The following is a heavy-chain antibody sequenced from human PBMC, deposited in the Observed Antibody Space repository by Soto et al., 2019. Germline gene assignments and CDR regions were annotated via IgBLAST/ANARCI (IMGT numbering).Heavy chain of an antibody. Sequence: NPSETLSLTCTVSGGSISSYYWSWIRQPPGKGLEWIGYIYYSGSTNYNPSLKSRVTISVDTSKNQFSLKLSSVTAADTAVYYCARDSRDGAFDIWGQGTMVTVSS. J-gene: IGHJ3*02. CDR1: GGSISSYY. CDR3: ARDSRDGAFDI. D-gene: IGHD6-13*01. V-gene: IGHV4-59*01. CDR2: IYYSGST.